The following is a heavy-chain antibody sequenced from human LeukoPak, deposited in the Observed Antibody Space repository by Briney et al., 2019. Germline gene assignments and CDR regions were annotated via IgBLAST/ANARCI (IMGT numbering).Heavy chain of an antibody. V-gene: IGHV5-51*01. D-gene: IGHD2-21*01. CDR2: IYPGDSDT. J-gene: IGHJ6*03. Sequence: IYPGDSDTRYSPSFQGQVTISADKSISTAYLQWSSLKASDTAMYYCARGIATTYYYYYMDVWGKGTTVTVSS. CDR3: ARGIATTYYYYYMDV.